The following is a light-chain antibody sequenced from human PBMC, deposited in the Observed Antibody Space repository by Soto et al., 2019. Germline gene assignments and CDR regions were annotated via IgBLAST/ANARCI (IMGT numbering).Light chain of an antibody. V-gene: IGKV3-20*01. J-gene: IGKJ1*01. CDR2: GAS. CDR1: QSVGSIY. CDR3: QQYGGSWT. Sequence: EIVLTQSPGTLSLSPGERATLSCRASQSVGSIYLAWYQQKPGQAPRLVIYGASNRATGVPDRFSGSGSGTVFSLTISRLEPEDFAVYYCQQYGGSWTFGQGTKVEIK.